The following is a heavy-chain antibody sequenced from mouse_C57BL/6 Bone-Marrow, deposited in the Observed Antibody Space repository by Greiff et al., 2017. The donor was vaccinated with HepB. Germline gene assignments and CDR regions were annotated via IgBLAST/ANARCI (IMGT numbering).Heavy chain of an antibody. J-gene: IGHJ2*01. D-gene: IGHD1-3*01. CDR1: GFNIKNTY. CDR3: ASGSSTMYYFDY. CDR2: IDPANGNT. Sequence: VQLQQSVAELVRPGASVKLPCTASGFNIKNTYMHWVKQRPEQGLEWIGRIDPANGNTKYAPKFQGKATLTADTSSNTAYLQLSSLTSEDTAIYYCASGSSTMYYFDYWGQGTTLTVSS. V-gene: IGHV14-3*01.